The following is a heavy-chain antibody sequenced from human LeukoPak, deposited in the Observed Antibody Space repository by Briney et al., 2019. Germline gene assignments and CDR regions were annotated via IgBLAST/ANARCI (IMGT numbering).Heavy chain of an antibody. Sequence: GGSLRLSCAAPGFTFSSYAMSWVRQAPGKGLEWVSAISGSGGSTYYADSVKGRFTISRDNSKNTLYLQMNSLRAEDTAVYYCAKGGGMWFGESTTWGQGTLVTVSS. D-gene: IGHD3-10*01. J-gene: IGHJ5*02. CDR2: ISGSGGST. V-gene: IGHV3-23*01. CDR1: GFTFSSYA. CDR3: AKGGGMWFGESTT.